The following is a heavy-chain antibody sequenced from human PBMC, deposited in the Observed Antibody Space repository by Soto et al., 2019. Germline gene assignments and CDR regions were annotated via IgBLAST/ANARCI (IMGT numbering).Heavy chain of an antibody. CDR2: VNHRGSW. V-gene: IGHV4-31*03. J-gene: IGHJ4*03. CDR1: GSTMNSGVLY. CDR3: ARELPNRRRRNKED. Sequence: SETLSLPCTVSGSTMNSGVLYWTWIRHRPGEGLEWFGYVNHRGSWYYNPSPESRVSMSVYTSKIQFSLNLSYVSAAVTAVYYCARELPNRRRRNKEDWGQGTMVTVSS.